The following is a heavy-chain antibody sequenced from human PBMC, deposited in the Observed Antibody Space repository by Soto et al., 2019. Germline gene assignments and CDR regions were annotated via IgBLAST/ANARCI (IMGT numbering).Heavy chain of an antibody. V-gene: IGHV3-15*07. Sequence: PGGSLRLSCAASGFTFSNAWMNWVRQAPGKGLEWVGRIKSKTDGGTTDYAAPVKGRFTISRDDSKNTLYLQMNSLKTEDTAVYYCTTFRSSVWYYYDYYGMYVWGQGTTVPVSS. CDR2: IKSKTDGGTT. J-gene: IGHJ6*02. CDR1: GFTFSNAW. D-gene: IGHD6-19*01. CDR3: TTFRSSVWYYYDYYGMYV.